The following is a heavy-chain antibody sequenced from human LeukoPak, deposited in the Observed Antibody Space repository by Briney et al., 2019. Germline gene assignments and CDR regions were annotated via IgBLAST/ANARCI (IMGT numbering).Heavy chain of an antibody. Sequence: SETLSLTCAVYGGSFSGYYWSWIRQPPGKGLEWIGEINHGGSTNYNPSLKSRVTISVDTSKNQFSLKLSSVTAADTAVYYCARLSSGVYYYYYGMDVWGQGTTVTVSS. CDR1: GGSFSGYY. CDR3: ARLSSGVYYYYYGMDV. V-gene: IGHV4-34*01. D-gene: IGHD6-19*01. CDR2: INHGGST. J-gene: IGHJ6*02.